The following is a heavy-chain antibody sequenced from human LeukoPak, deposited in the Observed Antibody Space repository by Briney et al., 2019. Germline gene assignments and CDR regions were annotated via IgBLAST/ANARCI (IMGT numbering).Heavy chain of an antibody. D-gene: IGHD3-22*01. CDR3: ARGWDYDSGGRPTAYVY. CDR2: IIPIFGTA. Sequence: VKVSCKASGGTFSNYAINWVRQAPGQGLEWMGGIIPIFGTANYAQKFQGRVTITADKSTSTVYMELNSLKSEGTAVYYCARGWDYDSGGRPTAYVYWGQGTLVTVSS. V-gene: IGHV1-69*13. CDR1: GGTFSNYA. J-gene: IGHJ4*02.